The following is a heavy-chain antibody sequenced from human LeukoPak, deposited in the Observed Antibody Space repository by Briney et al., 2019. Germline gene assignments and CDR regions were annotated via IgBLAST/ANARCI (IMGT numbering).Heavy chain of an antibody. V-gene: IGHV1-2*06. CDR1: GYTFTGYY. CDR2: INPNSGGT. D-gene: IGHD6-13*01. CDR3: ARRFIAAAGKYYFDY. J-gene: IGHJ4*02. Sequence: GASVKVSCKASGYTFTGYYMHWVRQAPGQGLEWMGRINPNSGGTNYAQKFQGRVTMTRDTSISTAYMEPSRLRSDDTAVYYCARRFIAAAGKYYFDYWGQGTLVTVSS.